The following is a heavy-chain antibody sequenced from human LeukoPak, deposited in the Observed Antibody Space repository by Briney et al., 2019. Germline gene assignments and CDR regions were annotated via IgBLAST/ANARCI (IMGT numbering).Heavy chain of an antibody. J-gene: IGHJ4*02. V-gene: IGHV3-48*04. Sequence: PGGSLRLSCAASGFTFSSYSMDWVRQAPGKGLEWVSYISSSSSTIYYADSVKGRFTISRDNAKNSLYLQMNSLRAEDTAVYYCARGGRDYDILTGYGYWGQGTLVTVSS. D-gene: IGHD3-9*01. CDR2: ISSSSSTI. CDR3: ARGGRDYDILTGYGY. CDR1: GFTFSSYS.